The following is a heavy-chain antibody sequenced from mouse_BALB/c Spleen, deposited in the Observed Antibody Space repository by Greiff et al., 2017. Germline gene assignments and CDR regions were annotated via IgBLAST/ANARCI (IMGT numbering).Heavy chain of an antibody. CDR3: ARTDFPGYYAMDY. Sequence: VHLVESGPGLVQPSQSLSITCTVSGFSLTSYGVHWVRQSPGKGLEWLGVIWSGGSTDYNAAFISRLSISKDNSKSQVFFKMNSLQADDTAIYYCARTDFPGYYAMDYWGQGTSVTVSS. CDR2: IWSGGST. J-gene: IGHJ4*01. D-gene: IGHD2-4*01. V-gene: IGHV2-4-1*01. CDR1: GFSLTSYG.